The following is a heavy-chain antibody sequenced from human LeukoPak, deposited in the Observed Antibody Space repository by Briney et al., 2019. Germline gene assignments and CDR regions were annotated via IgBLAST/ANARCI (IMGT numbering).Heavy chain of an antibody. D-gene: IGHD6-19*01. J-gene: IGHJ5*02. CDR3: ARDTLAVADNNWFDP. CDR2: IWYDGSNK. Sequence: PGGSLRLSCAASGFTFSSYGMHWARQAPGKGLEWVAVIWYDGSNKYYADSVKGRFTISRDNSKNTLYLQMNSLRAEDTAVYYCARDTLAVADNNWFDPWGQGTLVTVSS. V-gene: IGHV3-33*01. CDR1: GFTFSSYG.